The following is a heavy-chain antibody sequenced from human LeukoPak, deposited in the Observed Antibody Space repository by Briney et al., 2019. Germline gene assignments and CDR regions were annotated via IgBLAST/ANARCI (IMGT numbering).Heavy chain of an antibody. Sequence: GASVKVSCKASGYTFTTYYLHWVRQAPGQGLEWMGVINTNGGATTYAQKFQGRVTMTSDTSSSTVYMELSGLRSEDTAMYYCARDRGVAWRRPFDYWGQGTLVTVSS. CDR3: ARDRGVAWRRPFDY. V-gene: IGHV1-46*01. CDR1: GYTFTTYY. D-gene: IGHD3-10*01. CDR2: INTNGGAT. J-gene: IGHJ4*02.